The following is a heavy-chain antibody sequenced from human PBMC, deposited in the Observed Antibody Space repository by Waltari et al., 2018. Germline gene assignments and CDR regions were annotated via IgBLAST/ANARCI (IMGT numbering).Heavy chain of an antibody. V-gene: IGHV1-3*03. Sequence: QVQLVQSGAEVKKPGASVKVSCKASGYTFTSYAMQWVRQAPGQRLEWMGWINAGNGNTKYSQEFQGRVTITRDTSASTAYMELSSLRSEDMAVYYCARGTGSGYNWFDPWGQGTLVTVSS. CDR2: INAGNGNT. J-gene: IGHJ5*02. D-gene: IGHD3-3*01. CDR3: ARGTGSGYNWFDP. CDR1: GYTFTSYA.